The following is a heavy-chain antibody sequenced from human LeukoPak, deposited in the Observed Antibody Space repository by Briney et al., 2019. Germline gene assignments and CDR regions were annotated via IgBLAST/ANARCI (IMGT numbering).Heavy chain of an antibody. Sequence: GGSLRLSCAASGFTFSSYAMSWVRQAPGKGLEWVSGISSSGGSTYYADSVKGRFTISRDNSKNTLYLQMNNLRADDTAVYYCAKAAVAMIVAKGHAFDIWGQGTMVTVSS. V-gene: IGHV3-23*01. D-gene: IGHD3-22*01. CDR2: ISSSGGST. J-gene: IGHJ3*02. CDR1: GFTFSSYA. CDR3: AKAAVAMIVAKGHAFDI.